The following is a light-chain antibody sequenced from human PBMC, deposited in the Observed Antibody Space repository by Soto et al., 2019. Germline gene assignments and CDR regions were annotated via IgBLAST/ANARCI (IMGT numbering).Light chain of an antibody. Sequence: QSVLTPPPSVSGAPGQRVTISCTGSSSNIGAGYDVHWYQQLPGTAPKLLIYGNSNRPSGVPDRFSGSKSGTSASLAITGLQAEDEADYYCQSYDSSLSGVVFGGVTKLTVL. V-gene: IGLV1-40*01. CDR3: QSYDSSLSGVV. CDR2: GNS. J-gene: IGLJ2*01. CDR1: SSNIGAGYD.